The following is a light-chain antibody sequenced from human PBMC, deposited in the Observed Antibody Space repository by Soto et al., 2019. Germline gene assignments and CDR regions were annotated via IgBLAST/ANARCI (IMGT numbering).Light chain of an antibody. J-gene: IGKJ3*01. CDR2: GAS. Sequence: EIVMTQSRVTLSVSPGEGATLSCRASQSVSSNLAWYQQKPAQAPMLLIYGASSRASGVPARFGGSGSGTEFTLTISSLQSEDFAVYYCQQYNEWPFTFGPGTKVDIK. CDR1: QSVSSN. V-gene: IGKV3-15*01. CDR3: QQYNEWPFT.